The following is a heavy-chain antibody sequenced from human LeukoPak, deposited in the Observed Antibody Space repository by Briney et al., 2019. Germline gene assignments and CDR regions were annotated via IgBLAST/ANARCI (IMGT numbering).Heavy chain of an antibody. CDR1: GFTFSNAW. CDR3: TTDIMAGFYDSSGYYYFGVDY. Sequence: PGGSLRLSCAASGFTFSNAWRNWVRQAPGKGLEWGGRIKSKTDGGTTDYAAPVKGRFTISRDDSKNTLYLQMNSLKTEDTAVYYCTTDIMAGFYDSSGYYYFGVDYWGQGTLVTVSS. D-gene: IGHD3-22*01. CDR2: IKSKTDGGTT. V-gene: IGHV3-15*07. J-gene: IGHJ4*02.